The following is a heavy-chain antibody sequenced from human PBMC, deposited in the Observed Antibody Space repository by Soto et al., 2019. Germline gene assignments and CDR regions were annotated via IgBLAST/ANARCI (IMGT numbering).Heavy chain of an antibody. CDR1: GFPFDMFN. J-gene: IGHJ3*02. CDR2: ISSGGVSI. D-gene: IGHD6-19*01. Sequence: PGGSLRLSCVASGFPFDMFNMNWVRQAPGKGLEWVSYISSGGVSIYYADSVKGRFTISRDNAKNSLYLQMNSLRDEDTAVYYCARDRRGVAGTARAFDTWSQGTMVTVSS. V-gene: IGHV3-48*02. CDR3: ARDRRGVAGTARAFDT.